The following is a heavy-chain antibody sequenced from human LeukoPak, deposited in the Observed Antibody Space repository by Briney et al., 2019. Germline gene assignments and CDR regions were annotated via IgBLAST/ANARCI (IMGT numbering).Heavy chain of an antibody. CDR3: ASVPALGYCSSTSCEQHAFDI. CDR1: GYTFTSYG. J-gene: IGHJ3*02. Sequence: ASVKVCCKASGYTFTSYGISWVRQAPGQGLEWMGWISAYNGNTNYAQKLQGRVTMTTDTSTSTAYMELRSLRSDDTAVYYCASVPALGYCSSTSCEQHAFDIWGQGTMVTVSS. V-gene: IGHV1-18*01. D-gene: IGHD2-2*01. CDR2: ISAYNGNT.